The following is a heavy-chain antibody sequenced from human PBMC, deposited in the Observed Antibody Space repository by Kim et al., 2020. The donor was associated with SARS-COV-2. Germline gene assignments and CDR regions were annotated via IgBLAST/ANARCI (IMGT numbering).Heavy chain of an antibody. Sequence: SETLSLTCALYGASFSASSWSWIRQPPGKGLEWIGEMHHSGTPYYNPSLKSRVIISVDTSKKQFSLRLTSVTAADTAVYYCARAYYDFWSGYYGWYFDLWGRGTLVPVSS. CDR3: ARAYYDFWSGYYGWYFDL. J-gene: IGHJ2*01. V-gene: IGHV4-34*01. D-gene: IGHD3-3*01. CDR1: GASFSASS. CDR2: MHHSGTP.